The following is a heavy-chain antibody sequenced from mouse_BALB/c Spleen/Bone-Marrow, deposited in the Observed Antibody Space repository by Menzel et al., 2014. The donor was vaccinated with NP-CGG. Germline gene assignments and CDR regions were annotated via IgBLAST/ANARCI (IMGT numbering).Heavy chain of an antibody. V-gene: IGHV1-47*01. D-gene: IGHD2-10*02. J-gene: IGHJ1*01. Sequence: VHLVESGAELVKPGASVKMSCKAFGYTFTTYPIEWMKQNHGKSLEWIGNFHPYNDDTKYNEKFKGKAKLTVEKSSSTVYLELSRLTSDDSAVYYCAGGYGNWYFDVWGAGTTVTVSS. CDR1: GYTFTTYP. CDR2: FHPYNDDT. CDR3: AGGYGNWYFDV.